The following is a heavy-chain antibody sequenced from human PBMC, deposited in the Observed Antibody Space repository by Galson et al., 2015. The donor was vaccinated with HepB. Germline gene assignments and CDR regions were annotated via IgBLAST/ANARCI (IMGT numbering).Heavy chain of an antibody. CDR2: IYSGGST. CDR3: ARDVVSITIFGVVINPDYYCGMDV. V-gene: IGHV3-66*02. D-gene: IGHD3-3*01. J-gene: IGHJ6*02. Sequence: SLRLSCAASGFTVSSGSMSWVRQAPGKGLEWVSVIYSGGSTYYADSVKGRFTISRDNSKNTLYLQMNSLRAEDTAVYYCARDVVSITIFGVVINPDYYCGMDVWGQGTTVTVSS. CDR1: GFTVSSGS.